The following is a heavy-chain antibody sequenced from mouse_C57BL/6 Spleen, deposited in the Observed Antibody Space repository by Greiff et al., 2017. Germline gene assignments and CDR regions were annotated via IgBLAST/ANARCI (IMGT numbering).Heavy chain of an antibody. CDR1: GYSFTGYY. V-gene: IGHV1-42*01. J-gene: IGHJ2*01. CDR3: ASSLLRNYLDY. CDR2: INPSTGGT. Sequence: VQLQQSGPELVKPGASVKISCKASGYSFTGYYMNWVKQSPEKSLEWIGEINPSTGGTTYNQKFKAKATLTVDKSSSTAYMQLKSLTSEDSAVYYCASSLLRNYLDYWGQGTTLTVSS.